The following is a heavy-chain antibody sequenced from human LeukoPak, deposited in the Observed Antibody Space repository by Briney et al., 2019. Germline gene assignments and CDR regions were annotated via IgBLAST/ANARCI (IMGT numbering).Heavy chain of an antibody. D-gene: IGHD2-15*01. CDR1: GFTFSSYG. V-gene: IGHV3-30*18. CDR3: AKGDRQPPYSPADS. J-gene: IGHJ5*01. Sequence: GRSLRLSCAASGFTFSSYGMHWVRQAPGGGLEWVAVISYDGSNKYYADSVKGRFTISRDNSKNTLYLQMNSLRAEDTAVYYCAKGDRQPPYSPADSWGQGTLVTVSS. CDR2: ISYDGSNK.